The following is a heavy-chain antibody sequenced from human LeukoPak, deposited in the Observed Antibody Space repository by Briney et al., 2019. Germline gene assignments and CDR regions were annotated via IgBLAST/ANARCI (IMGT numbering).Heavy chain of an antibody. J-gene: IGHJ4*02. CDR3: TRESGSYHGNDF. CDR2: INPNNGGT. CDR1: EYTFTGYY. D-gene: IGHD1-26*01. V-gene: IGHV1-2*06. Sequence: ASVKVSCKASEYTFTGYYMHWVRQAPGQGLEWMGRINPNNGGTNYAQKFQGRVTITGDTSISTAYMELSSLRPDDTAVYYCTRESGSYHGNDFWGQGTLVTVSS.